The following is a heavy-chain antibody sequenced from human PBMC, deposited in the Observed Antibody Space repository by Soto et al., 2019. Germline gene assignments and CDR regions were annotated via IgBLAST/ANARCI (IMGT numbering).Heavy chain of an antibody. V-gene: IGHV4-61*01. CDR2: IYYSGFT. D-gene: IGHD3-16*01. CDR1: GGSVRNGNYY. CDR3: ARVPNLGGTFYVWYSDL. Sequence: QVQLQESGPGLVKPSETLSLTCFVSGGSVRNGNYYWTWIRQPPGKGLEWIGHIYYSGFTNYNPSLRSRLTMSVDTSKNQFSLNLKSVTTADTAVYYCARVPNLGGTFYVWYSDLWGRGILVTVSS. J-gene: IGHJ2*01.